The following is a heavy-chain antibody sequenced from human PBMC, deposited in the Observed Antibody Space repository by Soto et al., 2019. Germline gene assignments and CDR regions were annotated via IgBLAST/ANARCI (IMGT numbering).Heavy chain of an antibody. Sequence: ASVKGCCRTPGHSCKFYGINWVRQAPGQGLEWMGWINPHNGNTNYTQKFQGRVTMTTDTSASTAYMEVRCLRSDDTAVYYCARDTYGNVYDSMRTWGR. CDR3: ARDTYGNVYDSMRT. J-gene: IGHJ2*01. D-gene: IGHD3-22*01. V-gene: IGHV1-18*01. CDR1: GHSCKFYG. CDR2: INPHNGNT.